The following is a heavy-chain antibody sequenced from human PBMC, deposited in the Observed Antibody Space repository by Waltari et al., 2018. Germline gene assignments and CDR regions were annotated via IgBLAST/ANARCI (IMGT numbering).Heavy chain of an antibody. CDR3: ARGSGDLDI. CDR2: MNTNSGNT. V-gene: IGHV1-8*03. D-gene: IGHD2-21*01. J-gene: IGHJ3*02. CDR1: GCSFRGSD. Sequence: QVQLEQSGAAMVKHGAAVRVSWKASGCSFRGSDISWVRQAPGQVLEWMGWMNTNSGNTGYAEKFQGRVTITRNTSINTAYMDLSGLRSEDTAVYYCARGSGDLDIWGQGTMVTVSS.